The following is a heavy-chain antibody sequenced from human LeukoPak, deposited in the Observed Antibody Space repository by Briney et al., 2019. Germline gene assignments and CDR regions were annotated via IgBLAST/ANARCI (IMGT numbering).Heavy chain of an antibody. D-gene: IGHD3-3*01. Sequence: SETLSLTCTVSGGSINSSSYYWGWIREPPGKGLEWIGSIYYSGSTYYNPSLKSRVTISVDTSKNQFSLKLSSVTAADTAVYYCARVPDDYDFLSGYTQYYFDYWGQGTLVTVSS. CDR1: GGSINSSSYY. J-gene: IGHJ4*02. CDR3: ARVPDDYDFLSGYTQYYFDY. V-gene: IGHV4-39*07. CDR2: IYYSGST.